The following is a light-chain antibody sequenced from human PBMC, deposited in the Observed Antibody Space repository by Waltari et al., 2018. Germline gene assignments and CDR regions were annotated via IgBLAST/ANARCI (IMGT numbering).Light chain of an antibody. Sequence: QLGVTQSPSASASLGASVKLTCILSSGHSTNAVAWHQQQPEKGPRFLMKVNSDGSHSKGDGIPDRFSGSSSGAERYLTISSLQSEDEADYYCQAWGTDIQGVFGGGTKLTVL. J-gene: IGLJ3*02. CDR1: SGHSTNA. CDR3: QAWGTDIQGV. CDR2: VNSDGSH. V-gene: IGLV4-69*01.